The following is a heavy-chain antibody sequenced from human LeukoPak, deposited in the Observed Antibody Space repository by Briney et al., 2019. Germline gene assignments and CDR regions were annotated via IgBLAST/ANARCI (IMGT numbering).Heavy chain of an antibody. CDR3: ATVRDNSGYYLGAFAY. Sequence: SKTLSLTCTVSGGSISSYFWTWIRQPAGKGLEWIGRINTSGTTNYNPSLKSRVTMSVDTSKNQFSLKLSSVTATDTAIYYCATVRDNSGYYLGAFAYWRQGTLVTVSS. J-gene: IGHJ4*02. CDR2: INTSGTT. V-gene: IGHV4-4*07. D-gene: IGHD3-22*01. CDR1: GGSISSYF.